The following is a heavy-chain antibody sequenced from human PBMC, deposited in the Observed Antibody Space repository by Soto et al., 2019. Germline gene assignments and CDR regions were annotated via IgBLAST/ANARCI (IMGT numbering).Heavy chain of an antibody. D-gene: IGHD4-17*01. CDR2: IYYSGST. J-gene: IGHJ3*02. CDR3: ARDNYVVYGDYVDDAFDI. V-gene: IGHV4-59*01. CDR1: GGSISSYY. Sequence: SETLSLTCTVSGGSISSYYWSWIRQPPGKGLEWIGYIYYSGSTNYNPSLKSRVTISVDTSKNQFSLKLSSVTAADTAVYYCARDNYVVYGDYVDDAFDIWGQGTMVTVSS.